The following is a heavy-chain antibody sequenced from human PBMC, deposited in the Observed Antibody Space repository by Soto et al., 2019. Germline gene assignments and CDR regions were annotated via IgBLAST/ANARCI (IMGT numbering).Heavy chain of an antibody. CDR3: ARAERSYYYDSSGYYNWFDP. Sequence: SVKVSCKASGGTFSSYAISWVRQAPGQGLEWMGGIIPIFGTANYAQKFQGRVTITADESTSTAYMELSSLRSEDTAVYYCARAERSYYYDSSGYYNWFDPWGQGTLVTVSS. CDR2: IIPIFGTA. V-gene: IGHV1-69*13. CDR1: GGTFSSYA. J-gene: IGHJ5*02. D-gene: IGHD3-22*01.